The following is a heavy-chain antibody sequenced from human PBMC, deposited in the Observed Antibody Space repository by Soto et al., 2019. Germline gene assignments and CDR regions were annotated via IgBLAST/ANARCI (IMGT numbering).Heavy chain of an antibody. V-gene: IGHV2-5*02. CDR1: GFSLTTDRVG. Sequence: QITLKESGPTLVKPTQTLTLTCTFSGFSLTTDRVGVGWIRQPPGEALEWLAVIYWDDSKTYRPSLESRLTITKDTSKNQVALTMTNMDSLDTATYYCAHAYGGRSLYWGLGTLVTVSS. CDR3: AHAYGGRSLY. CDR2: IYWDDSK. D-gene: IGHD1-26*01. J-gene: IGHJ4*02.